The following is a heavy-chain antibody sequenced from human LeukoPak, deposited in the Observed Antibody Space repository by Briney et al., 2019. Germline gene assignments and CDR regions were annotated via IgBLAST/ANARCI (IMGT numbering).Heavy chain of an antibody. Sequence: SVKVSCKASGGTFSSYAISWVRQAPGQGLEWMGGIIPIFGTANYAQKFQGRVTITADESTSTAYMELSSLRSEDTAGYYCARSKQQLVLPDVVYFDYWGQGTLVTVSS. V-gene: IGHV1-69*13. J-gene: IGHJ4*02. CDR2: IIPIFGTA. CDR3: ARSKQQLVLPDVVYFDY. CDR1: GGTFSSYA. D-gene: IGHD6-13*01.